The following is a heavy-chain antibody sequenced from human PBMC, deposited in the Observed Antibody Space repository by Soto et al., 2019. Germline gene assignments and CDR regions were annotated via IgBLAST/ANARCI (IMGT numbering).Heavy chain of an antibody. J-gene: IGHJ3*02. Sequence: PSETLSLTCTVSGGSISSYYWSWIRQPPGKGLEWIGYIYYSGSTNYNPSLKSRVTISVDTSKNQFSLKLSSVTAADTAVYYCARDMRLTMVRGAFDIWGQGTMVTVSS. CDR2: IYYSGST. D-gene: IGHD3-10*01. V-gene: IGHV4-59*01. CDR3: ARDMRLTMVRGAFDI. CDR1: GGSISSYY.